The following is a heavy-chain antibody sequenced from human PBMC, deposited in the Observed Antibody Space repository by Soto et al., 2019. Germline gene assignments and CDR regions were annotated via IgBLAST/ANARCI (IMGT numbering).Heavy chain of an antibody. V-gene: IGHV1-18*01. Sequence: QVKLVQSGAEVKKPGASAKVSCKASGYTFTSYGISWVRQAPGQGLEWMGWINAYNGNTSYAQKLQGRVTMTTDTSTSTAYMELRSLRSDDTAVFYCARDPVAGTCVDYWGQGTLVTVSS. CDR3: ARDPVAGTCVDY. CDR2: INAYNGNT. J-gene: IGHJ4*02. D-gene: IGHD6-19*01. CDR1: GYTFTSYG.